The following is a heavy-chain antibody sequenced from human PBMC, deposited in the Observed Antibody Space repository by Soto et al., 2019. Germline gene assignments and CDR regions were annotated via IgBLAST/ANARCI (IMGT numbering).Heavy chain of an antibody. CDR2: INPNSGGT. CDR1: GYTFTGYY. D-gene: IGHD3-10*01. J-gene: IGHJ5*02. Sequence: ASVKVSCKASGYTFTGYYMHWVRQAPGQGLEWMGWINPNSGGTNYAQMLQGRVTMTTDTSTSTAYMELRSLRSDDTAVYYCARVNMVRGVIIPNWFDPWGQGTLVTVSS. CDR3: ARVNMVRGVIIPNWFDP. V-gene: IGHV1-2*02.